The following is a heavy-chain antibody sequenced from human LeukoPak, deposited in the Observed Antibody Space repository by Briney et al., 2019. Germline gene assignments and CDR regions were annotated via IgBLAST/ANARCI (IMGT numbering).Heavy chain of an antibody. V-gene: IGHV4-39*07. J-gene: IGHJ4*02. CDR2: IYYSGST. Sequence: SETLSLTCTVSGGSISSSSYYWGWIRQPPGKGLEWIVSIYYSGSTYYNPSLKRRVTISVETSKNQFSLKLSSVPAADTAVYYCASSNFGVVTDWGQGTLVTVSS. D-gene: IGHD3-3*01. CDR3: ASSNFGVVTD. CDR1: GGSISSSSYY.